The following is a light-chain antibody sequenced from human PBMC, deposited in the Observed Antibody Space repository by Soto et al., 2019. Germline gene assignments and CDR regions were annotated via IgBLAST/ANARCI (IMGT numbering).Light chain of an antibody. CDR1: SCDMCAYVC. Sequence: QSALTQPASLSVSARQSNTISCTGTSCDMCAYVCVSWFQQHPGNAPTLMICEVNNRPSGVSNRFSRPNSGNTAYLTISGLQVEDDAEYFCFLFTTTSTHVFGTGTKV. CDR2: EVN. J-gene: IGLJ1*01. CDR3: FLFTTTSTHV. V-gene: IGLV2-14*01.